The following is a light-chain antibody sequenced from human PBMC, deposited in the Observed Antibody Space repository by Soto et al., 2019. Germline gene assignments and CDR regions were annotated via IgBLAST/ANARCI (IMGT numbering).Light chain of an antibody. CDR3: QQRSSWPRIT. V-gene: IGKV3-11*01. CDR2: DAS. J-gene: IGKJ5*01. CDR1: QSVRSY. Sequence: EGMLTQSPATLSLSPGERETLSCRSSQSVRSYLAWYQQTPGQAPRLLIYDASNRAPGIPARFSGSGSGTDFTLTISSLEPDDFAVYYCQQRSSWPRITFGQGTRLEIK.